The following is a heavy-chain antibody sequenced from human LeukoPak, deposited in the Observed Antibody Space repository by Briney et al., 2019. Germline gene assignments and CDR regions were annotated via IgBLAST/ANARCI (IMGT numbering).Heavy chain of an antibody. CDR3: ARGYTYYYDSSGYRFDY. V-gene: IGHV4-34*01. CDR2: INHSGST. Sequence: SETLSLTCAVSGGSISSGGSSWSWIRQPPGTGLEWIGEINHSGSTNYNPSLKSRVTISVDTSMNQFSLKLSSVTAADTAVYYCARGYTYYYDSSGYRFDYWGQGTLVTVSS. J-gene: IGHJ4*02. D-gene: IGHD3-22*01. CDR1: GGSISSGGSS.